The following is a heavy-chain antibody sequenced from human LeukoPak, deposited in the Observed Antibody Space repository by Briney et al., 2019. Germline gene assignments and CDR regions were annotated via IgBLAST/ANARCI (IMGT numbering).Heavy chain of an antibody. V-gene: IGHV3-23*01. CDR3: AKVADLYLNRGSYDY. CDR1: GFTFSSYA. CDR2: ISGSGGRA. D-gene: IGHD1-26*01. Sequence: GGSLRLSCAASGFTFSSYAMSWVRQAPGKGLEWVSSISGSGGRAYYADSVKGRFTISRDNSKNTLYLHMNSLRAEDTAVYYCAKVADLYLNRGSYDYGGQGTLVTVSS. J-gene: IGHJ4*02.